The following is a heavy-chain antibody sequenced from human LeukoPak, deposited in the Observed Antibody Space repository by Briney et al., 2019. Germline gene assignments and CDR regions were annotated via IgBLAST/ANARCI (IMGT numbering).Heavy chain of an antibody. Sequence: KPSETLSLTCAVSGYSISSGYNWGWIRQPPGKGLEWIGSIYHSGSTYYNPSLKSRVTISVDTSKNQFSLKLSSVTAADTAVYYCARLGIYCSSTSCLNWFDPWGQGTLVTVSS. CDR1: GYSISSGYN. D-gene: IGHD2-2*01. CDR3: ARLGIYCSSTSCLNWFDP. V-gene: IGHV4-38-2*01. CDR2: IYHSGST. J-gene: IGHJ5*02.